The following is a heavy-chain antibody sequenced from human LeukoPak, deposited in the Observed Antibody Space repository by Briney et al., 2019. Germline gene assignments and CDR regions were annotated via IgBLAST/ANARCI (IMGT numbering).Heavy chain of an antibody. D-gene: IGHD2-15*01. CDR2: ISYDGSNK. Sequence: PGGSLRLSCAASGFTFSSYAMHWVRQAPGKGLEWVAVISYDGSNKYYADSVKGRFTISRDNSKNTLYLQMNSLRAEDTAVYYCARVQGYCSGGSCHHWGQGTLVTVSS. CDR3: ARVQGYCSGGSCHH. J-gene: IGHJ5*02. CDR1: GFTFSSYA. V-gene: IGHV3-30-3*01.